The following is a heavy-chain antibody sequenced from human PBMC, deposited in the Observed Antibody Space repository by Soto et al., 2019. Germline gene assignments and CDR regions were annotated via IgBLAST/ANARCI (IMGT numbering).Heavy chain of an antibody. D-gene: IGHD3-22*01. J-gene: IGHJ4*02. CDR2: ISSSSSYI. V-gene: IGHV3-21*01. Sequence: EVQLVESGGGLVKPGGSLRLSCAASGFTFSSYSMNWVRQAPGKGLEWVSSISSSSSYIYYADSVKGRFTISRDNAKNSLYLQMNSLRAEDTAVYYCARSVGIYYDSSGYDYWGQGTLVTVSS. CDR3: ARSVGIYYDSSGYDY. CDR1: GFTFSSYS.